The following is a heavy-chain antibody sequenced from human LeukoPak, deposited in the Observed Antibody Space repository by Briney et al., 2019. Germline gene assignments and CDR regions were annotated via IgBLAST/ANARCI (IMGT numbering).Heavy chain of an antibody. Sequence: SVKVSCKASGGTFSSYAISWVRQAPGQGLEWMGGIIPIFGTANYAQKFQGRVTITADESTSTAYMELSSLRSEDTAVYYCARNHADIVVGGWFDPWGQGTLVTVSS. CDR1: GGTFSSYA. CDR3: ARNHADIVVGGWFDP. V-gene: IGHV1-69*13. D-gene: IGHD2-2*01. CDR2: IIPIFGTA. J-gene: IGHJ5*02.